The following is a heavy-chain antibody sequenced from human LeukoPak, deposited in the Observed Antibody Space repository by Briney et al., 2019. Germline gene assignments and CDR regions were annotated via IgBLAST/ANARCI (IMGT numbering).Heavy chain of an antibody. D-gene: IGHD6-13*01. J-gene: IGHJ4*02. Sequence: ASVKVSCKASGYTFTSYDINWVRQATGQGLEWMGWMNPNSGNTGYAQKFQGRVTMTRNTSISTAYMELSGLRSEDTAVYYCARGLAVAAAEGFDYWGQGTLVTVSS. CDR2: MNPNSGNT. V-gene: IGHV1-8*01. CDR1: GYTFTSYD. CDR3: ARGLAVAAAEGFDY.